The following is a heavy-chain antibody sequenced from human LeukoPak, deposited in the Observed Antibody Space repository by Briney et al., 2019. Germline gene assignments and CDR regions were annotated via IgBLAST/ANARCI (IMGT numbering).Heavy chain of an antibody. D-gene: IGHD3-9*01. CDR3: ARDSRYDILTGYPDY. Sequence: GGSLRLSCAASEFTFSSYAMHWVRQAPGKGLEWVAVISYDGSNKYYADSVKGRFTISRDNSKNTLYLQMNSLRAEDTAVYYCARDSRYDILTGYPDYWGQGTLVTVSS. CDR2: ISYDGSNK. CDR1: EFTFSSYA. J-gene: IGHJ4*02. V-gene: IGHV3-30*04.